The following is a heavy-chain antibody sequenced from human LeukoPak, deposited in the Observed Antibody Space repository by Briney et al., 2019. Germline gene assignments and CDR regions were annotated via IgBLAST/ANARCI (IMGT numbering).Heavy chain of an antibody. CDR3: ARDSGGYCSSTSCYYYGMDV. Sequence: PGRSLRLSCAASGFTFSSYGMHWVRQAPGKGLEWVAVIWYDGGNKYYADSVKGRFTISRDNSKNTLYLQMNSLRAEDTAVYYCARDSGGYCSSTSCYYYGMDVWGKGTTVTVSS. CDR2: IWYDGGNK. J-gene: IGHJ6*04. D-gene: IGHD2-2*03. V-gene: IGHV3-33*01. CDR1: GFTFSSYG.